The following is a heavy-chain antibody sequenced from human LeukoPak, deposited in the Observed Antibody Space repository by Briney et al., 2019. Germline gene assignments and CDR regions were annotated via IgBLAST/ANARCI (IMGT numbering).Heavy chain of an antibody. J-gene: IGHJ3*02. CDR2: IYPGGST. Sequence: GESLRLSCAASGFIVSNNHMSWVRQAPGKGLEWVSIIYPGGSTYYADSVKGRFTFSRDVSKNTLYFLQMNSLRAEDTALYHCARFRMTLDAFDIWGQGTMVTVSS. CDR1: GFIVSNNH. CDR3: ARFRMTLDAFDI. V-gene: IGHV3-53*01. D-gene: IGHD2-15*01.